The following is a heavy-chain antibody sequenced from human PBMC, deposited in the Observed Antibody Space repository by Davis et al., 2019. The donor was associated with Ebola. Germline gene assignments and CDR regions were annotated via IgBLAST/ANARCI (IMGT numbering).Heavy chain of an antibody. J-gene: IGHJ4*02. CDR2: IFSNGDI. D-gene: IGHD3-3*01. CDR1: GFTFSGSA. Sequence: GGSLRLSCAASGFTFSGSAMHWVRQAPGKGLECVSVIFSNGDIYYAESVKDRFTISRDNSKNTLYLQMTSLRAEDTAVYYCARVFDSVNYFDYWGQGTLVTVSS. V-gene: IGHV3-66*01. CDR3: ARVFDSVNYFDY.